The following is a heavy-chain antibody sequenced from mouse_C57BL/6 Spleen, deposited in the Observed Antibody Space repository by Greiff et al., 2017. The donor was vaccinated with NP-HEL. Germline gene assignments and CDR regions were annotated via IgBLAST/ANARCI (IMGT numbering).Heavy chain of an antibody. V-gene: IGHV3-6*01. J-gene: IGHJ3*01. CDR2: ISYDGSN. CDR1: GYSITSGYY. CDR3: ARVNWDRGFAY. Sequence: EVQLQESGPGLVKPSQSLSLTCSVTGYSITSGYYWNWIRQFPGNKLEWMGYISYDGSNNYNPSLKNRISITRDTSKNQFFLKLNSVTTEDTATYYCARVNWDRGFAYWGQGTLVTVSA. D-gene: IGHD4-1*01.